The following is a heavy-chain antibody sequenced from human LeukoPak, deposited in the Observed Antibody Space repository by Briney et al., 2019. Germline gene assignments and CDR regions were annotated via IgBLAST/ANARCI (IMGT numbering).Heavy chain of an antibody. V-gene: IGHV4-34*01. Sequence: SETLSLTCAVYGGSFSGYYWSWIRQPPGKGLEWIGEINHSGSTYYNPSLKSRVTISVDTSKNQFSLKLSSVTAADTAVYYCVREPYYYYGSGNGWFDPWGQGTLVTVSS. CDR2: INHSGST. J-gene: IGHJ5*02. CDR3: VREPYYYYGSGNGWFDP. CDR1: GGSFSGYY. D-gene: IGHD3-10*01.